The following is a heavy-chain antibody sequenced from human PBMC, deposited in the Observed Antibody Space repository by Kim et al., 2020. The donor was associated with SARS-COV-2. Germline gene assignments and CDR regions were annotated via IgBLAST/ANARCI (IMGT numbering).Heavy chain of an antibody. V-gene: IGHV3-48*03. CDR3: ARGPNYSPFDY. J-gene: IGHJ4*02. D-gene: IGHD4-4*01. CDR2: T. Sequence: TYHADSVRGRFTTSRDNDKNSLFLQMNSLRAEDTAVYYCARGPNYSPFDYWGQGTLVTVSS.